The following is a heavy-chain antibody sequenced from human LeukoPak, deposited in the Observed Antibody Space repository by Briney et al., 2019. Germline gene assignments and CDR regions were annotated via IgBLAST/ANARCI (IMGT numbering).Heavy chain of an antibody. CDR2: ISSSSSYI. J-gene: IGHJ4*02. D-gene: IGHD3-3*01. Sequence: GGSLRLSCAASGFTFSSYSMNWVRQAPGKGLEWVSSISSSSSYIYYADSVKGRFTISRDNAKNSLYLQMNSLRAEDTAVYYCARGTIWYGVVAYYFDYWGRGTLVTVSS. V-gene: IGHV3-21*01. CDR1: GFTFSSYS. CDR3: ARGTIWYGVVAYYFDY.